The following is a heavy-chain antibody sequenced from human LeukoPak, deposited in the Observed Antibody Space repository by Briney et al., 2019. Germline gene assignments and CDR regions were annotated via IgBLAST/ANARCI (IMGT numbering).Heavy chain of an antibody. CDR3: ARANFLYCSSSTCLFDY. CDR2: INPNDGDT. Sequence: ASVKVSCKASGYTFTDYYMHWVRQAPGQGVEWMGWINPNDGDTNYAQKFQGRVTMTRDASISTAHMEVSRLRSDDTAVYYCARANFLYCSSSTCLFDYWGQGTLVTVSS. CDR1: GYTFTDYY. J-gene: IGHJ4*02. V-gene: IGHV1-2*02. D-gene: IGHD2-2*01.